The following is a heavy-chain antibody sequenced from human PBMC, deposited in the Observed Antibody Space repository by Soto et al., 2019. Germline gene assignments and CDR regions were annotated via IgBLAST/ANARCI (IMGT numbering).Heavy chain of an antibody. J-gene: IGHJ4*02. D-gene: IGHD2-2*01. CDR3: ARASSTSWPGPFDY. V-gene: IGHV4-59*01. CDR2: IYYSGST. CDR1: GGSISSYY. Sequence: PSETLSLTCTVSGGSISSYYWSWIRQPPGKGLEWIGYIYYSGSTNYNPSLKSRVTISVDTSKNQFSLKLSSVTAADTAVYYCARASSTSWPGPFDYWGQGTLVTVSS.